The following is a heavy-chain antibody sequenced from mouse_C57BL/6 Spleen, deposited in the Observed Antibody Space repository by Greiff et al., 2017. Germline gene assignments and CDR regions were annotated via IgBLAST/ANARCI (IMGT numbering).Heavy chain of an antibody. CDR3: AIGSNSWYFDV. CDR2: INPSSGYT. CDR1: GYTFTSYW. Sequence: VQLQQSGAELAKPGASVKLSCKASGYTFTSYWMHWVKQRPGQGLEWIGNINPSSGYTKYNQKFKNKATMTAEKSSSTACMQLSSLTYEDSAVYYCAIGSNSWYFDVWGTGTTVTVSS. V-gene: IGHV1-7*01. J-gene: IGHJ1*03. D-gene: IGHD2-5*01.